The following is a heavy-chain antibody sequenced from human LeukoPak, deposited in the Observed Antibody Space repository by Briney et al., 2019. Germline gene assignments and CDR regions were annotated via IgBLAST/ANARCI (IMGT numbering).Heavy chain of an antibody. Sequence: SETLSLTCTVSGGSITGFYWSWIRQPPGKGLEWSGYIDYSGNTKYNPSLKSRVTISVDTSKKQFSLKLTSVTAADTAVYYCARQYGSGSYYRYFDYWGQGTLVTVSS. J-gene: IGHJ4*02. V-gene: IGHV4-59*01. D-gene: IGHD3-10*01. CDR1: GGSITGFY. CDR3: ARQYGSGSYYRYFDY. CDR2: IDYSGNT.